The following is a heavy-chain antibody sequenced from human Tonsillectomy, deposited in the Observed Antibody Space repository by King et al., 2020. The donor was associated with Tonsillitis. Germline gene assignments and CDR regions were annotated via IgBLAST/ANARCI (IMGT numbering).Heavy chain of an antibody. CDR1: GVSFNKYH. CDR3: AMVPWELVNC. J-gene: IGHJ4*02. V-gene: IGHV3-23*04. D-gene: IGHD1-26*01. CDR2: ISESGRDT. Sequence: DVQLVESGGGLVHPGESLRLSCAASGVSFNKYHMSWVRQAPGKGLEWVSAISESGRDTFYADSVRGRFTISKDTDTHTLYLQMHSLTAEDTATFYCAMVPWELVNCWGQGTLVIVSS.